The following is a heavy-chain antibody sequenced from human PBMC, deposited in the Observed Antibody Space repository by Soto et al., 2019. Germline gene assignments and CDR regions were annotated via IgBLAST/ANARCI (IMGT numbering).Heavy chain of an antibody. CDR1: RFTFSDYY. V-gene: IGHV3-11*01. CDR3: ARRYSGYDYSRDSYYYYMDV. J-gene: IGHJ6*03. Sequence: GGSLRLSCAASRFTFSDYYMSWIRQAPGKGLEWVSYISSTSTTIYYTDSVKGRFTISRDNAKNSLYLQMNSLRAEDTAVYYCARRYSGYDYSRDSYYYYMDVWGKGTTVTVSS. D-gene: IGHD5-12*01. CDR2: ISSTSTTI.